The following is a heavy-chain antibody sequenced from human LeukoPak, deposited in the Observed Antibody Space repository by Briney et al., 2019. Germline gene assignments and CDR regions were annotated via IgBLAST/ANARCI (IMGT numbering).Heavy chain of an antibody. D-gene: IGHD6-19*01. J-gene: IGHJ3*02. CDR2: ISYDGSNK. CDR1: GFTFSSYA. Sequence: PGRSLRLSCAASGFTFSSYAMHWVRRAPGKGLEWVAVISYDGSNKYYADSVKGRFTISRDNSKNTLYLQMNSLRAEDTAVYYCASSSGWYSRAFDIWGQGTMVTVSS. V-gene: IGHV3-30-3*02. CDR3: ASSSGWYSRAFDI.